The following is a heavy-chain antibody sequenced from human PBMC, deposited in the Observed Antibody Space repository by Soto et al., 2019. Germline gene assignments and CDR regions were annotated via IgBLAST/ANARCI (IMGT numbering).Heavy chain of an antibody. Sequence: SETLSLTCAVYGGSFSGYYWSWIRQPPGKGLEWIGEINHSGSTNYNPSLKSRVTISVDTSKNQFSLKLSSVTAADTAVYYCARGHSRRYCSGGSCSTGSRWFDPWGQGTLVTVSS. V-gene: IGHV4-34*01. D-gene: IGHD2-15*01. CDR3: ARGHSRRYCSGGSCSTGSRWFDP. CDR2: INHSGST. CDR1: GGSFSGYY. J-gene: IGHJ5*02.